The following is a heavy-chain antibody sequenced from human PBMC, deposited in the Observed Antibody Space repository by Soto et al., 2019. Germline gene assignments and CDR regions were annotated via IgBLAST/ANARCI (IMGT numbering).Heavy chain of an antibody. V-gene: IGHV3-33*01. Sequence: SVTLSCAAFGVRLRIYGMHWVRKAPGKGLEWVAVIWDDGSNKYYADSVKGRFTISRDNSKNTLYLQMNSLRAEDTAVYYCERHKYSSGHPFEYWGQGTLVTFSS. CDR3: ERHKYSSGHPFEY. D-gene: IGHD6-19*01. J-gene: IGHJ4*02. CDR2: IWDDGSNK. CDR1: GVRLRIYG.